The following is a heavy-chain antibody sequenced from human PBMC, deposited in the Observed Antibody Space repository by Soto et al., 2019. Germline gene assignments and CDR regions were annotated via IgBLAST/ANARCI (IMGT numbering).Heavy chain of an antibody. D-gene: IGHD2-2*02. V-gene: IGHV1-18*01. CDR3: GRLEYCSSTSCYTRQNWFAP. CDR1: GYKFTSYG. Sequence: ATVKVASKGSGYKFTSYGMSWVRQAPGQGVERMGWISAYNGNTNYAQKIRGRVTMKTDTSTSTAYMEVRRLRADETAASYSGRLEYCSSTSCYTRQNWFAPWGQATLVTVYS. CDR2: ISAYNGNT. J-gene: IGHJ5*02.